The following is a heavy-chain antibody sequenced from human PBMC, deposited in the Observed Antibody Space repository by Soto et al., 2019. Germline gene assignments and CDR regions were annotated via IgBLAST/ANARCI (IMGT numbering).Heavy chain of an antibody. CDR2: CTPSSSSI. D-gene: IGHD6-13*01. Sequence: EVQLVESGGGLVKPGGSLRLSCAASGFTFKLYTMHRVRQAPGKGLEWVSFCTPSSSSISYADSVEGRFTISRDNARNSLYLQIHNLRAEDTAVYYCARDAASSLDHWGQGTLVTVSS. V-gene: IGHV3-21*01. CDR3: ARDAASSLDH. CDR1: GFTFKLYT. J-gene: IGHJ4*02.